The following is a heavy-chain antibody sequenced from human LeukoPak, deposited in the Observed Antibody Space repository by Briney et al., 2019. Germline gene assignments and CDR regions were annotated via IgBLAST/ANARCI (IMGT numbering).Heavy chain of an antibody. V-gene: IGHV3-23*01. D-gene: IGHD2-21*02. CDR1: GFTFTTYA. J-gene: IGHJ3*02. Sequence: GGSLRLSRAASGFTFTTYAMSWVRQAPGKGLEWVSTISGTGGSAYYADSVKGRFTISRDNSKNTLYLQMNSLRAEDTAVYYCAKDRGTYCGGDCYSDIWGQGTMVTVSS. CDR2: ISGTGGSA. CDR3: AKDRGTYCGGDCYSDI.